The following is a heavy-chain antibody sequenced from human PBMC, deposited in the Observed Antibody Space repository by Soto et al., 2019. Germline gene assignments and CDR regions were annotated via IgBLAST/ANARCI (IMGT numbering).Heavy chain of an antibody. V-gene: IGHV1-69*13. Sequence: SVKVSCKASGGTFSSYAISWVRQAPGQGLEWMGGIIPIFGTANYAQKFQGRVTITADESTSTAYMELSSLRSEDTAVYYCARDEGYCISTSCYRGNYYYYGMDFWGQGTTVTVSS. CDR1: GGTFSSYA. J-gene: IGHJ6*02. D-gene: IGHD2-2*01. CDR2: IIPIFGTA. CDR3: ARDEGYCISTSCYRGNYYYYGMDF.